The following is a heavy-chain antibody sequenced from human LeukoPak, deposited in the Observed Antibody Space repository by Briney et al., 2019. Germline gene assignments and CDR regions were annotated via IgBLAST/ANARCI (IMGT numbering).Heavy chain of an antibody. D-gene: IGHD5-12*01. CDR2: ISSSRSYI. J-gene: IGHJ4*02. V-gene: IGHV3-21*05. CDR3: APALSLYDYIYFDY. CDR1: GFTFSIYT. Sequence: GGSLRLSCAASGFTFSIYTMNCVRQAPGKGLEWGSYISSSRSYIYSADSVKGRFTISRDNTMNSLFLQMTSLRAEDTAVYYCAPALSLYDYIYFDYWGQGTLVTVSS.